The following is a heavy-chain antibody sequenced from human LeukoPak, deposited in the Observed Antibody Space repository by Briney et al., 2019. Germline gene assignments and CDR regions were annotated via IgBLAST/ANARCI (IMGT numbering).Heavy chain of an antibody. V-gene: IGHV1-69*04. CDR3: ATANPLSYYYDSSGPPFDC. J-gene: IGHJ4*02. CDR2: IIPILGIA. D-gene: IGHD3-22*01. CDR1: GGTFSSYA. Sequence: SVKVSCKASGGTFSSYAISWVRQAPGQGLEWMGRIIPILGIANYAQKFQGRVTITADKSTSTAYMELSSLRSEDTAVYYCATANPLSYYYDSSGPPFDCWGQGTLVTVSS.